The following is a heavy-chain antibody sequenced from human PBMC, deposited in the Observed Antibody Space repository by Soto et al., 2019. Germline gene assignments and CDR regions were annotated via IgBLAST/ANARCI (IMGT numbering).Heavy chain of an antibody. J-gene: IGHJ4*02. Sequence: ASVKVSCKASGGSFSNDAISWVRQAPGHGLEYMGGIITMFNTANYAQMFHGRVTITADESTSTAYMELSSLRSEDTAMYYCARRHYYDASDYFGFLGFDYWGQGALVTVSS. V-gene: IGHV1-69*13. D-gene: IGHD3-22*01. CDR1: GGSFSNDA. CDR3: ARRHYYDASDYFGFLGFDY. CDR2: IITMFNTA.